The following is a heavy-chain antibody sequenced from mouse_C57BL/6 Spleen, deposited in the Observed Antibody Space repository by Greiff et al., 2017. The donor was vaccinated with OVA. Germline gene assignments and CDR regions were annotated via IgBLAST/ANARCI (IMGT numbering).Heavy chain of an antibody. J-gene: IGHJ1*03. CDR1: GSAFSSYW. V-gene: IGHV1-80*01. CDR2: IYPGDGDP. D-gene: IGHD4-1*02. CDR3: ARSTGTGYDDV. Sequence: VQLQESGAELVKPGASVKISCKASGSAFSSYWMNWVKQRPGKGLEWIGQIYPGDGDPNSNGKFKGKATLAADKSSSTDYMQISSLTSEDSAVDVSARSTGTGYDDVWGTGTTVTVSS.